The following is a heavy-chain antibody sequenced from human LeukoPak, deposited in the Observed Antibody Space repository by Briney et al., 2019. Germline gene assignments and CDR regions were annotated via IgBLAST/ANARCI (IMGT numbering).Heavy chain of an antibody. CDR2: IWDDGSVK. CDR3: ARAPEYYDSSGLRLDY. Sequence: PGWSLRLSRAASRLGFHYLRMHWVRRAPGKGLEGVAVIWDDGSVKPYADSVKGRLTISRANSKNTRYLYMNSLRADDTAVHHCARAPEYYDSSGLRLDYWGQGNLVTVSS. J-gene: IGHJ4*02. V-gene: IGHV3-33*01. CDR1: RLGFHYLR. D-gene: IGHD3-22*01.